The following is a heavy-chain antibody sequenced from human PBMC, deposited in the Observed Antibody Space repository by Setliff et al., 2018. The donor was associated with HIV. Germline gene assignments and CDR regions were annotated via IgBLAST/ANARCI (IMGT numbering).Heavy chain of an antibody. V-gene: IGHV1-69*10. CDR2: IISILEIT. CDR1: GYTFSSYG. Sequence: GASVKVSCKASGYTFSSYGISWVRQAPGQGVEWMGQIISILEITDYAQKFQGRLTITADEPTNTIYMELSGLRSEDTAVYYCAGPRGDEAFDIWGQGTMVTVSS. CDR3: AGPRGDEAFDI. J-gene: IGHJ3*02. D-gene: IGHD3-10*01.